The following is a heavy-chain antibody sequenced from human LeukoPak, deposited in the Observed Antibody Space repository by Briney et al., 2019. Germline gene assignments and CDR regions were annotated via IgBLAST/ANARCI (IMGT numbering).Heavy chain of an antibody. Sequence: GGSLRLSCAASGFTFDDYGMSWVRQAPGKGLEWVSGINWNGGSTGYADSVEGRFTISRDNAKNSLYLQMNSLGAEDTALYHCVVGDATVFDYWGQGTLVTVSS. CDR3: VVGDATVFDY. CDR2: INWNGGST. CDR1: GFTFDDYG. V-gene: IGHV3-20*01. D-gene: IGHD3-10*01. J-gene: IGHJ4*02.